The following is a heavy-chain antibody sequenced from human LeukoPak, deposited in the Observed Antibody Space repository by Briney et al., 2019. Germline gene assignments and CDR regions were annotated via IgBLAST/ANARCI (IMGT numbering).Heavy chain of an antibody. Sequence: GASVKVSCKASGYTFTSYGISWVRQAPGQGLEWMGGIIPIFGTANYAQKFQGRVTITADESTSTAYMELSSLRSEDTAVYYCARECYDSSGYHNWFDPWGQGTLVTVSS. J-gene: IGHJ5*02. D-gene: IGHD3-22*01. CDR1: GYTFTSYG. CDR2: IIPIFGTA. CDR3: ARECYDSSGYHNWFDP. V-gene: IGHV1-69*13.